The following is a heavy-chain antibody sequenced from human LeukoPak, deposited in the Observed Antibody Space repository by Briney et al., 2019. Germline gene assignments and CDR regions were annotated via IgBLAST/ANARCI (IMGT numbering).Heavy chain of an antibody. D-gene: IGHD3-10*01. V-gene: IGHV1-3*04. CDR3: ARVWGITMVRGQDY. J-gene: IGHJ4*02. CDR2: INTGNGNT. Sequence: ASVKVSCKASGYTFTSYAMHWVRQAPGQRLEWMGWINTGNGNTKYSQKFQGRVTMTTDTSTSTAYMELRSLRSDDTAVYYCARVWGITMVRGQDYWGQGTLVTVSS. CDR1: GYTFTSYA.